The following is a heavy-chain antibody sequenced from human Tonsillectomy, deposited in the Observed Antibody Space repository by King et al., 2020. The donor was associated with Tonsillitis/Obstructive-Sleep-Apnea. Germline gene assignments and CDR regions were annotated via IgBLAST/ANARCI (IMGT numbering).Heavy chain of an antibody. CDR1: GFTFDDYS. CDR2: ISWDGSPT. Sequence: VQLVESGGVVVQPGGSLRLSCAASGFTFDDYSMHWVRQAPGKGLEWVALISWDGSPTYYSDSVKGRITISRDRLKDSLYLQMNSLTTEDTALYYCAKDQGGWTSIDHWGQGTLVTVSS. D-gene: IGHD6-19*01. CDR3: AKDQGGWTSIDH. V-gene: IGHV3-43*01. J-gene: IGHJ4*02.